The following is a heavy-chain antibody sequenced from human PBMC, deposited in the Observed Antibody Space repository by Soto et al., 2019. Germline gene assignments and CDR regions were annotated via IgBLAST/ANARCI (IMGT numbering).Heavy chain of an antibody. CDR3: ASLYCSSSINCHPINY. J-gene: IGHJ4*02. D-gene: IGHD2-2*01. CDR1: GGSISSGDYY. Sequence: SETLSLTCTVSGGSISSGDYYWSWIRQPPGKGLEWIGYIYYSGSTYYNPSLKSRVTISVDTSKNQFSLKLSSVTAADTAVYFCASLYCSSSINCHPINYWGQGTLVTVSS. CDR2: IYYSGST. V-gene: IGHV4-30-4*01.